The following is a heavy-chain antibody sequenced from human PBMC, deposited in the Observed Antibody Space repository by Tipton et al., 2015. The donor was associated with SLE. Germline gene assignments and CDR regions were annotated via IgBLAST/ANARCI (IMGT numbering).Heavy chain of an antibody. CDR3: ARGRGYSYGHDY. V-gene: IGHV4-4*07. CDR2: IYASGST. J-gene: IGHJ4*02. Sequence: TLSLTCTVSDGTISDYYWTWIRQPAGEGLEWIGRIYASGSTYYNPSLNSRVTISVDTSKNQFSLKLSSVTAADTAVYYCARGRGYSYGHDYWGQGTLFTVSS. D-gene: IGHD5-18*01. CDR1: DGTISDYY.